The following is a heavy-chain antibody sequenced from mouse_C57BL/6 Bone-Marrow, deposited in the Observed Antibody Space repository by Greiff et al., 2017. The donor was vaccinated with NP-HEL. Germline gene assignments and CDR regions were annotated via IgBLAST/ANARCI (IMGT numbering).Heavy chain of an antibody. CDR1: GFTFSSYA. CDR3: AREDSDGYYLLYYYAMDY. CDR2: ISDGGSYT. D-gene: IGHD2-3*01. Sequence: DVKLVESGGGLVKPGGSLKLSCAASGFTFSSYAMSWVRQTPEKRLEWVATISDGGSYTYYPDNVKGRFTISRDNAKNNLYLQMSHLKSEDTAMYYCAREDSDGYYLLYYYAMDYWGQGTSVTVSS. J-gene: IGHJ4*01. V-gene: IGHV5-4*01.